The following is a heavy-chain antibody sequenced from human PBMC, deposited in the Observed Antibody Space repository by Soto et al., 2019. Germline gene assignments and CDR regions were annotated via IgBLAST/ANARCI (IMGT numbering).Heavy chain of an antibody. CDR2: IYSGGGT. Sequence: EVQLVETGGGLIQPGGSLRLSCAASGFVVDRTYMTWVRQAPGEGLEWVSVIYSGGGTYYADSVEGRFTISRDTSKNTLHLQMNDLRAEDTALYYCARGGVQDAFDIWGQGTMVTVSS. D-gene: IGHD1-26*01. CDR1: GFVVDRTY. CDR3: ARGGVQDAFDI. V-gene: IGHV3-53*02. J-gene: IGHJ3*02.